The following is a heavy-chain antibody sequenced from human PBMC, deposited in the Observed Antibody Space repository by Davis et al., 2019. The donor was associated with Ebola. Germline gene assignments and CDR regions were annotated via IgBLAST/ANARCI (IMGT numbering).Heavy chain of an antibody. D-gene: IGHD3-3*01. Sequence: GESLKISCSASGFTFSSHAMHWVRQAPGKGLEWVAVISYDGSNKYYADSVKGRFTISRDNSKNTLYLQMSSLRIEDTAVYYCVKTQFLEWSYGMDVWGQGTTVSVSS. CDR3: VKTQFLEWSYGMDV. CDR2: ISYDGSNK. V-gene: IGHV3-30*14. J-gene: IGHJ6*02. CDR1: GFTFSSHA.